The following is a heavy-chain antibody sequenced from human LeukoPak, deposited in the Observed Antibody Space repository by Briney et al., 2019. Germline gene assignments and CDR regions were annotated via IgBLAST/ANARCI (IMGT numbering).Heavy chain of an antibody. V-gene: IGHV3-23*01. J-gene: IGHJ6*02. CDR3: VRDRGIASTGGYGMDV. Sequence: PGGSLRLSCAASGFTFSTYALSWVRQAPGKGLEWVSVMSGDGGRTYSADSVKGRFIISRDSSTGTLYLQMNSLRAEDTAVYYCVRDRGIASTGGYGMDVWGQGTTVTVSS. CDR1: GFTFSTYA. CDR2: MSGDGGRT. D-gene: IGHD6-13*01.